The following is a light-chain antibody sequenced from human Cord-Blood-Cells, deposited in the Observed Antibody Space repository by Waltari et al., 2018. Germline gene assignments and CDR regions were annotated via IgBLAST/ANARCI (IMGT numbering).Light chain of an antibody. CDR3: AAWDDSLSGRV. CDR2: RNN. CDR1: RSNLGSNY. J-gene: IGLJ3*02. V-gene: IGLV1-47*01. Sequence: SVLTQPPPASGTPGLRVTIPSSVTRSNLGSNYVYWYQQLPGTAPKLLIYRNNQRPSGVPDRFSGSKSGTSASLAISGLRSEDEADYYCAAWDDSLSGRVFGGGTKLTVL.